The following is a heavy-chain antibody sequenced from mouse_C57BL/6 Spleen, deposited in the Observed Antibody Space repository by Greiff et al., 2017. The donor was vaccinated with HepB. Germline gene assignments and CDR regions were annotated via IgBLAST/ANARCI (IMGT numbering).Heavy chain of an antibody. V-gene: IGHV1-82*01. Sequence: VQVVESGPELVKPGASVKISCKASGYAFSSSWMNWVKQRPGKGLEWIGRIYPGDGDTNYNGKFKGKATLTADKSSSTAYMQLSSLTSEDSAVYFCAKAPYGYFDYWGQGTTLTVSS. J-gene: IGHJ2*01. CDR3: AKAPYGYFDY. CDR1: GYAFSSSW. CDR2: IYPGDGDT. D-gene: IGHD1-1*02.